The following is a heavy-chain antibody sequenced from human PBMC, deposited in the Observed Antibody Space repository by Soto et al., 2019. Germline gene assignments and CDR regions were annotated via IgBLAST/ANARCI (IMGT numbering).Heavy chain of an antibody. V-gene: IGHV1-46*01. Sequence: ASVKVSCKASGYIFINYYIHWVRQAPGQGLEWIGIINPNGGSTNYAQKFRGRVTMARDTSTSTVYMDLSSLRSDDTAVYYCARGGFRGDGYNYYFDYWGQGTLVTVSS. CDR3: ARGGFRGDGYNYYFDY. CDR2: INPNGGST. J-gene: IGHJ4*02. CDR1: GYIFINYY. D-gene: IGHD5-12*01.